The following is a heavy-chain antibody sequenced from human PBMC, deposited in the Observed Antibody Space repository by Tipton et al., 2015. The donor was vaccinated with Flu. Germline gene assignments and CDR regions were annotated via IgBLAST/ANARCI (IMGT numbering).Heavy chain of an antibody. CDR1: GDSITSGGYY. Sequence: TLSLTCTVSGDSITSGGYYWSWIRQHPGKGLEWIGNIYYSGSAYYNPSLKSRVLISIDASKNQFSLRLTSVTAADTAVYYCARDPSRHGSRLGPGFWGQGTLVTVSA. J-gene: IGHJ4*02. CDR3: ARDPSRHGSRLGPGF. CDR2: IYYSGSA. D-gene: IGHD3-10*01. V-gene: IGHV4-31*03.